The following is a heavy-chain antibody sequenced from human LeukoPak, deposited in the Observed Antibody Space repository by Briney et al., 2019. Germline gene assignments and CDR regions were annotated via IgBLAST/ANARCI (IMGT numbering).Heavy chain of an antibody. CDR3: ATWRTAKTGFYY. J-gene: IGHJ4*02. D-gene: IGHD1-1*01. Sequence: PSETLSLTCTVSGASISSSSYYWGWIRQPPGKGLEWIGSIYYSGTTYYNPSLKTRVTISVDTSKNQFSLNLSSVTAADTAVYYCATWRTAKTGFYYWGQGTLSPSPQ. V-gene: IGHV4-39*01. CDR2: IYYSGTT. CDR1: GASISSSSYY.